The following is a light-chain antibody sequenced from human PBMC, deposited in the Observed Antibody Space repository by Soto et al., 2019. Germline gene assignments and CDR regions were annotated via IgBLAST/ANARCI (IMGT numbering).Light chain of an antibody. CDR1: KLGDKY. CDR2: LDV. V-gene: IGLV3-1*01. CDR3: QAWDSSTNWV. J-gene: IGLJ3*02. Sequence: SYELTQPPSVSVSPGQTASITCSGDKLGDKYACWYQQKPGQSPVLVIYLDVKRPSGIPERFSGSNSGNTVTLTISGTQAMDEADYYCQAWDSSTNWVFGGGTKVTVL.